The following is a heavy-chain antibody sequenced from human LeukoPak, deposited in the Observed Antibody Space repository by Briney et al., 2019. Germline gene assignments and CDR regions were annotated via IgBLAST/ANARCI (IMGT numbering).Heavy chain of an antibody. CDR1: GFTFSNVW. Sequence: GGSLRLSCAASGFTFSNVWMSWVRQVPGKGLERVGRIISISGGGTSDYPAPVKGRFTISRDDSKNTVYLQMNSLKTEDTAVYYCTTHRGEWVLDSWGQGTLVTVSS. D-gene: IGHD3-16*01. CDR3: TTHRGEWVLDS. CDR2: IISISGGGTS. V-gene: IGHV3-15*01. J-gene: IGHJ4*02.